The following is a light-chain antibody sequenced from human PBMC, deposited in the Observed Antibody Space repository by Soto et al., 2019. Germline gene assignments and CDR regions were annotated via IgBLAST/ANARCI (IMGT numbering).Light chain of an antibody. CDR3: QQSFTAPWT. CDR2: TAS. Sequence: IQMTQSPSSLSASVGDRVTITCRASQSISTFLNWYQQKPGKAPNLLIYTASTLHGGVPSRLSGSGSGTDFTLTISSLQPEDFATYYCQQSFTAPWTFGQGTRVEIK. CDR1: QSISTF. V-gene: IGKV1-39*01. J-gene: IGKJ1*01.